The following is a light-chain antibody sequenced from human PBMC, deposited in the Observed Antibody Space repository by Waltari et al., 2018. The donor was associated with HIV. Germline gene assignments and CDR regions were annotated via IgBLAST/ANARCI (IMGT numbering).Light chain of an antibody. CDR3: QQYGTSPT. V-gene: IGKV3-20*01. CDR1: QSVSSNH. Sequence: IVLTQSPGTLSLSPGDSATLSCRASQSVSSNHVAWYQQKPGQAPRLLIYGTSSRATGIPDRFSGSGSGTDFTLTITRLEPEDFALYYCQQYGTSPTFGQGTKVEIK. CDR2: GTS. J-gene: IGKJ1*01.